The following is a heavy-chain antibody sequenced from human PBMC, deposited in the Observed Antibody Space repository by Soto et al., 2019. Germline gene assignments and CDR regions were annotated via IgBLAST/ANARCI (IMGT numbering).Heavy chain of an antibody. J-gene: IGHJ6*02. D-gene: IGHD3-10*01. V-gene: IGHV4-61*01. CDR2: IYYSGST. CDR1: GGSVSSGSYY. Sequence: SETLSLTCTVSGGSVSSGSYYWSWIRQPPGKGLEWIGYIYYSGSTNYNPSLKSRVTISVDTSKNQFSLKLSSVTAADTAVYYCARDKGYYGSGSYLVYYYYGMDVWGQGTTVTVSS. CDR3: ARDKGYYGSGSYLVYYYYGMDV.